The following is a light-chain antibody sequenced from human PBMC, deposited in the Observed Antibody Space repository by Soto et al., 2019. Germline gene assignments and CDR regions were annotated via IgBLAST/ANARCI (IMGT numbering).Light chain of an antibody. J-gene: IGKJ1*01. V-gene: IGKV1-5*03. CDR1: QSISSW. CDR3: QQYGSPTWT. Sequence: DIQMTQSPSTLSASVGDRVTITCRASQSISSWLAWYQQKPGKAPKLLIYKASSLESGVPSRFSGSGSGTDFTLTISRLEPEDFAVYYCQQYGSPTWTFGQGTKVDIK. CDR2: KAS.